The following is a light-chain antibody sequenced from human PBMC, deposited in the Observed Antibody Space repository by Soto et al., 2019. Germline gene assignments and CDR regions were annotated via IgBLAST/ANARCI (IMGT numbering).Light chain of an antibody. J-gene: IGKJ5*01. CDR3: QQRSNWPPA. V-gene: IGKV3-15*01. CDR2: GAS. Sequence: EIVMTQSPATLSVSPGESATLSCRASQSVISNLAWYRQKPGQAPSLLSYGASARATGIPARFSGSGSGTEFTLTISSLESEDFAVYYCQQRSNWPPAFGQGTRLEIK. CDR1: QSVISN.